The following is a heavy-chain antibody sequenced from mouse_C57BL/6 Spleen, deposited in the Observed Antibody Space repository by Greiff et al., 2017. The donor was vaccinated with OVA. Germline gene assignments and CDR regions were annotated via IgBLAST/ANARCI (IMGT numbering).Heavy chain of an antibody. D-gene: IGHD2-1*01. J-gene: IGHJ3*01. V-gene: IGHV1-9*01. CDR3: ARYGNYPAWFAY. CDR2: ILPGGGST. CDR1: GYTFTGYW. Sequence: VQLQQSGAELMKPGASVKLSCTATGYTFTGYWIEWVKQRPGHGLEWIGEILPGGGSTNYNEKFKGKATFTANTSSNTAYMQLSSLTTEDSAIYYCARYGNYPAWFAYWGQGTLVTVSA.